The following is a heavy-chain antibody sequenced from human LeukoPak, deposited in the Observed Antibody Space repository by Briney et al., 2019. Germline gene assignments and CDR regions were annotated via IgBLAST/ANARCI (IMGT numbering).Heavy chain of an antibody. CDR2: IYYSGST. CDR1: GGSISSYY. CDR3: ARRGGGWGTYYYYYYMDV. Sequence: SETLSLTCTVSGGSISSYYWSWIRQPPGKGLEWIGYIYYSGSTNYNPSLKSRVTISVDTSKNQFSLKLSSVTAADTAVYYCARRGGGWGTYYYYYYMDVWGKGTTVTISS. D-gene: IGHD3-16*01. J-gene: IGHJ6*03. V-gene: IGHV4-59*01.